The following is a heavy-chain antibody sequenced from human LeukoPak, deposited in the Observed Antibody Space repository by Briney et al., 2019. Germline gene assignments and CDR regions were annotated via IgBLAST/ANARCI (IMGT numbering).Heavy chain of an antibody. CDR2: INHSGST. CDR1: GGSFSGYY. J-gene: IGHJ6*02. Sequence: PSETLSLTCAVYGGSFSGYYWSWIRQPPGKGLEWIGEINHSGSTNYNPSFKSRVTISVDTSKNQFSLKLSSVTAADTAVYYCAGPYYYYGMDVWGQGTTVTVSS. V-gene: IGHV4-34*01. CDR3: AGPYYYYGMDV.